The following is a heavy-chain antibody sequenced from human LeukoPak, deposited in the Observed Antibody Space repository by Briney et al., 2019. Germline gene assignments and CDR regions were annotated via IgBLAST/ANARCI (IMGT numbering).Heavy chain of an antibody. CDR1: GYTFTTYH. CDR3: ARDVVGAFDI. V-gene: IGHV1-46*01. Sequence: ASVKVSCRASGYTFTTYHVHWVRQAPAQGLECLGLVNPSDGRTTYKQEFQGRMTVTTDTSTSTVYMDLSSLTSEDTAVYYCARDVVGAFDIWGQGTMVTVSS. D-gene: IGHD1-26*01. J-gene: IGHJ3*02. CDR2: VNPSDGRT.